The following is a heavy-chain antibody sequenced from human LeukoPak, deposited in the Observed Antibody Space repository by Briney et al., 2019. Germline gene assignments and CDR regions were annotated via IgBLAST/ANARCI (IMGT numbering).Heavy chain of an antibody. J-gene: IGHJ4*02. CDR1: GLTVTNAW. D-gene: IGHD3-22*01. V-gene: IGHV3-33*08. CDR3: ARVGYYDSSAPIDY. CDR2: IWYDGSNK. Sequence: PGGSLRLSCAASGLTVTNAWMNWVRQAPGKGLEWVAVIWYDGSNKYYADSVKGRFTISRDNSKNTLYLQMNSLRAEDTAVYYCARVGYYDSSAPIDYWGQGTLVTVSS.